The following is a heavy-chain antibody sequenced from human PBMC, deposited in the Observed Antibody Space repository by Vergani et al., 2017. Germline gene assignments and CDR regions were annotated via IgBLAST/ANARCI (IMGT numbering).Heavy chain of an antibody. V-gene: IGHV3-23*01. D-gene: IGHD3-22*01. CDR2: ISGSGGST. J-gene: IGHJ4*02. CDR1: GFTFSSYA. CDR3: AKDGPAYYYDSSPLGVYFDY. Sequence: EVQLLESGGGLVQPGGSLRLSCAASGFTFSSYAMSWVRQAPGKGLEWVSAISGSGGSTYYADSVKGRFTISRDNSKNTLYLQMNSLRAEDTAVYYCAKDGPAYYYDSSPLGVYFDYWGQGTLVTVSS.